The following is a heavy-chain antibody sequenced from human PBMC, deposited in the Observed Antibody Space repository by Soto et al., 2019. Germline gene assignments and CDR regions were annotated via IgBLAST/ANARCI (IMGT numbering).Heavy chain of an antibody. D-gene: IGHD3-16*01. Sequence: GGSLRLSCAASGFTFSSYSMNWVRQAPGKGLEWVSYISSSSSTIYYADSVKGRFTISRDNAKNSLYLQMNSLRAEDTAVYYCARAWNGRLGDLEDYWGQGTLVTVSS. J-gene: IGHJ4*02. CDR2: ISSSSSTI. CDR1: GFTFSSYS. V-gene: IGHV3-48*01. CDR3: ARAWNGRLGDLEDY.